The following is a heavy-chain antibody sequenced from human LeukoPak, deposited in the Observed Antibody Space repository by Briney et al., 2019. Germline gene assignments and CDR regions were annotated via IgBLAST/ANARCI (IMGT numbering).Heavy chain of an antibody. V-gene: IGHV4-34*01. Sequence: SETLSLTCAVYSGSFSGFYWTWIRQPPGKGLEWIGQINHSRSTHYSPSLKSRVTISVDTSKNQFSLKLSSVTAADTAVYYCARRQQWLLFFDLWGRGTLVTVSS. CDR3: ARRQQWLLFFDL. CDR1: SGSFSGFY. CDR2: INHSRST. D-gene: IGHD6-19*01. J-gene: IGHJ2*01.